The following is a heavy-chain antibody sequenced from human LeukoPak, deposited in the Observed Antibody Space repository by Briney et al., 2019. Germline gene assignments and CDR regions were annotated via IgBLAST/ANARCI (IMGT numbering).Heavy chain of an antibody. V-gene: IGHV4-30-4*08. CDR3: ARVCYDSWSGYCPDDY. J-gene: IGHJ4*02. D-gene: IGHD3-3*01. Sequence: SQTLSLTCTVSGGSISSGDYYWSWIRQPPGKGLEWIGYIYYSGSTYYNPSLKSRVTISVDTSKNQFSLKLSSVTAADTAVYYCARVCYDSWSGYCPDDYWGQGTLVTVSS. CDR2: IYYSGST. CDR1: GGSISSGDYY.